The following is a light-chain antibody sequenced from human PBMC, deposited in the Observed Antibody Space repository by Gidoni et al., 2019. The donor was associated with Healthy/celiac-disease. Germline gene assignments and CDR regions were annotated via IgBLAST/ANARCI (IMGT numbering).Light chain of an antibody. Sequence: DIVLTQSPATLSLSPGERVTLSCRASQSVSSFLAWYEQKPGQAPRLLIYDVSNRATGIPARFSGSGSGTDFTLTIGSLEPEDFAVYYCQQRSNWPLTFGGGTKVEIK. CDR2: DVS. V-gene: IGKV3-11*01. J-gene: IGKJ4*01. CDR1: QSVSSF. CDR3: QQRSNWPLT.